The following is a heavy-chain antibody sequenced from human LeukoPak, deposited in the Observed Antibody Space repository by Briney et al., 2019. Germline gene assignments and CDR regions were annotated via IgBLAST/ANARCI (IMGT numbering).Heavy chain of an antibody. CDR3: ARGVVPAAIRGLDWFDP. D-gene: IGHD2-2*02. CDR1: GGSLSSSSYY. CDR2: IYYSGST. J-gene: IGHJ5*02. Sequence: SETLSLTCTVSGGSLSSSSYYWGWIRQPPGKGLEWIGSIYYSGSTYYNPSLKSRVTISVDTSKNQFSLKLSSVTAADTAVYYCARGVVPAAIRGLDWFDPWGQGTLVTVSS. V-gene: IGHV4-39*01.